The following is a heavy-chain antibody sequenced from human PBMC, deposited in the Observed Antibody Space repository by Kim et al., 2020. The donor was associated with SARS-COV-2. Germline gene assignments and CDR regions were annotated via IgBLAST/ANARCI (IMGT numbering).Heavy chain of an antibody. V-gene: IGHV4-59*01. Sequence: NPAHKRRVTISVDTSKNQFSLKLSSVTAADTAVYYCARTQENYYYGMDVWGQGTTVTVSS. J-gene: IGHJ6*02. CDR3: ARTQENYYYGMDV.